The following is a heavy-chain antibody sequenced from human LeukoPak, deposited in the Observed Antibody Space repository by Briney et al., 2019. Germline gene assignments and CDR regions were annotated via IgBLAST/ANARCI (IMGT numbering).Heavy chain of an antibody. D-gene: IGHD6-25*01. CDR3: ARGRASAFDV. Sequence: SQTLSLTCAISGDSFSTSGVAWNWVRQSPSRGLEWLGRTYYTSKWNTDYAVSVKSRIVVNSDTSKNQFSLQLNSVTSEDTAVYYCARGRASAFDVWGQGTMVTVSS. CDR2: TYYTSKWNT. V-gene: IGHV6-1*01. CDR1: GDSFSTSGVA. J-gene: IGHJ3*01.